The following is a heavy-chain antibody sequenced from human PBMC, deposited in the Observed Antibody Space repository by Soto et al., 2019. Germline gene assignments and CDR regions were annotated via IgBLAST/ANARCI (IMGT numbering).Heavy chain of an antibody. J-gene: IGHJ4*02. V-gene: IGHV1-24*01. CDR3: ATARIAAAGGSRDY. D-gene: IGHD6-13*01. Sequence: QVQLVQSGAEVKKPGASVKVSCKVSGYTLKELSMHLGRQAPGKGPGWMGGVDPEDGETNYAQKFQGRVTMTEDTSTDTAYMELSSLRSEDTAVYYCATARIAAAGGSRDYWGQGTLVTVSS. CDR1: GYTLKELS. CDR2: VDPEDGET.